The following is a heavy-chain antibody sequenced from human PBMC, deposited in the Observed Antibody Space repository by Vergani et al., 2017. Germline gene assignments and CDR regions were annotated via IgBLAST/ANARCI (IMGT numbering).Heavy chain of an antibody. CDR3: ERGRRAAGYSGPDS. J-gene: IGHJ4*02. Sequence: QVQLQESGPGPVKPSPTLSLTCTVSGASMSSVGYYLTWIRPSAGKRLEWIGDILGSGTANYNPSFQGRVSMSVATSKNQFSLTLSSVNATDTAVYYCERGRRAAGYSGPDSWGQGILVTFSS. V-gene: IGHV4-61*02. CDR2: ILGSGTA. D-gene: IGHD1-26*01. CDR1: GASMSSVGYY.